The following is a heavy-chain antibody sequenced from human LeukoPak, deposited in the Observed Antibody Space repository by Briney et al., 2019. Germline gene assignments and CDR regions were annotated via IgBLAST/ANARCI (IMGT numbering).Heavy chain of an antibody. CDR2: ISSSTSYI. CDR1: GFTFSTYS. V-gene: IGHV3-21*01. J-gene: IGHJ3*02. Sequence: GGSLRLSCAASGFTFSTYSMNWVRQAPGKGLEWVSSISSSTSYIYYADSVKGRFTISRDNAKNSLYLQMNGLRAEDTAVYYCARGGEYDILTGYYTAFDIWGQGTMVTVSS. CDR3: ARGGEYDILTGYYTAFDI. D-gene: IGHD3-9*01.